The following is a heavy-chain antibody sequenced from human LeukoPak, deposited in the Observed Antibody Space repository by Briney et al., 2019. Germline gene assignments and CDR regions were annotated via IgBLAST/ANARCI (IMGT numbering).Heavy chain of an antibody. Sequence: ASVKVSCKASGVTFSSYAISWVRQAPGQGLEWMGGIIPIFGTANYAQKFQGRVTITADKSTSTAYMELSSLRSEDTAVYYCARLYYDYVWGSYRYHHYFDHWGQGTLVTVSS. CDR3: ARLYYDYVWGSYRYHHYFDH. CDR2: IIPIFGTA. CDR1: GVTFSSYA. V-gene: IGHV1-69*06. D-gene: IGHD3-16*02. J-gene: IGHJ4*02.